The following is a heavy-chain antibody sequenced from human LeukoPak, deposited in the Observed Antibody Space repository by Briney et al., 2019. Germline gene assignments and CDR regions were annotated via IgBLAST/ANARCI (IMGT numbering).Heavy chain of an antibody. V-gene: IGHV3-30-3*01. J-gene: IGHJ4*02. CDR1: GFTFSSYA. CDR3: ARAPRIFGVVIIPPDY. D-gene: IGHD3-3*02. CDR2: ISYDGSNK. Sequence: GGSLRLSCAASGFTFSSYAMHWVRQAPGKGLEWVTVISYDGSNKYYADSVKGRLTISRDNSKNTLYLQMNSLRAEDTAVYYCARAPRIFGVVIIPPDYWGQGTLVTVSS.